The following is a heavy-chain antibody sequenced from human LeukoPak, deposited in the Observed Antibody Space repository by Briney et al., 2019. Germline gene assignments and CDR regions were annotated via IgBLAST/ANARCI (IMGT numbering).Heavy chain of an antibody. Sequence: GGSLRLSCAASGFTFSSYGMHWVRQAPGKGLEWVAVISYDGSNKYYTDSVKGRFTISRDNSKNTLYLQINSLRAEDTAVYYCAKSVGLRYLDWLVNDYWGQGTLVTVSS. CDR1: GFTFSSYG. V-gene: IGHV3-30*18. J-gene: IGHJ4*02. CDR3: AKSVGLRYLDWLVNDY. CDR2: ISYDGSNK. D-gene: IGHD3-9*01.